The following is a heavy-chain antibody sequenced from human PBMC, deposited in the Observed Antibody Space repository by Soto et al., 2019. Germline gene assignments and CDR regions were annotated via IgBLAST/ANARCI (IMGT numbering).Heavy chain of an antibody. V-gene: IGHV1-69*13. CDR2: IIPIFGTA. Sequence: SVKVSCKASGGSFTYTLSWVRQAPGQGLEWMGGIIPIFGTANYAQKFQGGVTITADESAKTAYMELSTLRSEDTAVYYCARLHSHGTYGMDVWGQGTTVTVAS. CDR1: GGSFTYT. D-gene: IGHD5-18*01. CDR3: ARLHSHGTYGMDV. J-gene: IGHJ6*02.